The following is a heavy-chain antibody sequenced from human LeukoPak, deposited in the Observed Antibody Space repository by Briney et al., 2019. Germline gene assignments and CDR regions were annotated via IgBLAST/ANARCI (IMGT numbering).Heavy chain of an antibody. CDR2: ISSSGSTI. Sequence: GGFLRLSCAASGFTFSDYYMSWIRQAPGKGLEWVSYISSSGSTIYYADSVKGRFTISRDNAKNSLYLQMNSLRAEDTAVYYCARVSGCSGGSCYPYYYYGMDVWSQGTTVTVSS. CDR3: ARVSGCSGGSCYPYYYYGMDV. D-gene: IGHD2-15*01. CDR1: GFTFSDYY. J-gene: IGHJ6*02. V-gene: IGHV3-11*01.